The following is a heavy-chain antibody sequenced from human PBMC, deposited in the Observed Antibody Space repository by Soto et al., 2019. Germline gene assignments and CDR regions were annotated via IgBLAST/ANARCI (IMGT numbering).Heavy chain of an antibody. V-gene: IGHV3-23*05. Sequence: EVQLLESGGGLLQPGGSLRLSCAASGFTFTNYAMNWVRQAPGKGLEWVSTIHSSDGNTYYSDSVKGRFTISRDNSTSKMYLQMDSLRAEDTAVYYCAKGGVYCTTSRCARGRFDSWGQGTLVTVSS. CDR1: GFTFTNYA. D-gene: IGHD2-8*01. CDR3: AKGGVYCTTSRCARGRFDS. J-gene: IGHJ4*02. CDR2: IHSSDGNT.